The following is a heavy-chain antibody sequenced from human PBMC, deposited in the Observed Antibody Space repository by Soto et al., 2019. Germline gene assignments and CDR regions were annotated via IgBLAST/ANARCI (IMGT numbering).Heavy chain of an antibody. D-gene: IGHD2-2*01. CDR2: IYHSGST. CDR1: GGSISTSNW. CDR3: ARLPAARVYYYYGMDV. V-gene: IGHV4-4*02. J-gene: IGHJ6*02. Sequence: PSETLSLTCAVSGGSISTSNWWSWVRQPPGKGLEWIGEIYHSGSTNYNPSLKSRVTISVDKSKNQFSLKLSSVTAADTAVYYCARLPAARVYYYYGMDVWGQGTTVT.